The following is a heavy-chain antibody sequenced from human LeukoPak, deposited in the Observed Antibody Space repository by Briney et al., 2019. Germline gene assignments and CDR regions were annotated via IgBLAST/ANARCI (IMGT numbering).Heavy chain of an antibody. V-gene: IGHV1-46*01. J-gene: IGHJ3*02. CDR3: ARSQFFLGGFDI. CDR2: INPSGGSS. CDR1: GYTFTSYY. Sequence: PSASVKVSCKASGYTFTSYYMHWVRQAPGQGLEWMGRINPSGGSSTYAQRFQGRVTMTRDTSTSTLNMELSSLRSEDTAVCYCARSQFFLGGFDIWGQGTMVTVSS. D-gene: IGHD2-15*01.